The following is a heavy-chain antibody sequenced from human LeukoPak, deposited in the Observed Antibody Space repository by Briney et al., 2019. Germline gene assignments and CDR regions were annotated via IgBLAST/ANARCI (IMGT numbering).Heavy chain of an antibody. D-gene: IGHD3-22*01. CDR3: ARDHYYDSSGYSFYFDY. J-gene: IGHJ4*02. Sequence: ASVKVSCKASGYTFTSYYMHWVRQAPGQGLEWMGIINPSGGSTSYAQKFQGRVTMTRDMSTSTVYMELSSLRSEDTAVYYCARDHYYDSSGYSFYFDYWGQGTLVTVSS. CDR1: GYTFTSYY. CDR2: INPSGGST. V-gene: IGHV1-46*01.